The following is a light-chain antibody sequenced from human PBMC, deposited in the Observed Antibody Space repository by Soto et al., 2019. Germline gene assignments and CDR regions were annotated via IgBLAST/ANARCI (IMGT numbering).Light chain of an antibody. J-gene: IGLJ2*01. Sequence: QAVVTQPPSAYGSPGQSVTISCTGTSSDVGGYNYVSWYQQHPGKAPKLMISEVSKRPSGVPDRFSGSKSGNTASLTVSGLQAEDEADYYCSSFAGNNNLVFGGGTKVTVL. CDR2: EVS. CDR3: SSFAGNNNLV. CDR1: SSDVGGYNY. V-gene: IGLV2-8*01.